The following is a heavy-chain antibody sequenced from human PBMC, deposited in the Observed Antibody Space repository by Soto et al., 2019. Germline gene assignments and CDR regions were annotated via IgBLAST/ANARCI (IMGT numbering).Heavy chain of an antibody. CDR3: ARRAVTRYYYYMDV. CDR1: GGSISSYY. CDR2: IYYSGST. D-gene: IGHD6-25*01. Sequence: SETLSLTCTVSGGSISSYYWSWIRQPPGKGLEWIGYIYYSGSTNYNPSLKSRVTISVDTSKNQFSLKLSSVTAADTAVYYCARRAVTRYYYYMDVWGKGTTDIVSS. V-gene: IGHV4-59*08. J-gene: IGHJ6*03.